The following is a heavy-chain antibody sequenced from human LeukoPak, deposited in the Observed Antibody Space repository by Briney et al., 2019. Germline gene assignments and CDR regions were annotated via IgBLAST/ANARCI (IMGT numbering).Heavy chain of an antibody. V-gene: IGHV1-2*02. Sequence: ASVKVSCKASGYTFTGYYMHWVRQAPGQGVEWMGWINPNSGGTNYAQKFQGRVTMTRDTSISTAYMELSRPRADDTPVYYCARGWLREAYYFDYWGQGTLVAVSS. J-gene: IGHJ4*02. CDR3: ARGWLREAYYFDY. CDR2: INPNSGGT. D-gene: IGHD5-12*01. CDR1: GYTFTGYY.